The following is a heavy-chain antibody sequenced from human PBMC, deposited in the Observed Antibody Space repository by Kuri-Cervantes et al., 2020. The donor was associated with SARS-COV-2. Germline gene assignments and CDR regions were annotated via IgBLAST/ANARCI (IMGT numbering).Heavy chain of an antibody. Sequence: SVKVSCKASGGTFSSYTISWVRQAPGQGLEWMGGIIPIFGTANYAQKFQGRVTITADKSTSTAYMELSSLRSEDTAVYYCYCAPKEGFDSWGQGTLVTVSS. D-gene: IGHD2-21*01. CDR3: YCAPKEGFDS. CDR1: GGTFSSYT. J-gene: IGHJ4*02. V-gene: IGHV1-69*06. CDR2: IIPIFGTA.